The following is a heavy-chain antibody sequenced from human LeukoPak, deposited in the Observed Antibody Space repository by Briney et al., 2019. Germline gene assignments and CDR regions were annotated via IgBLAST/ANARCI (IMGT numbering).Heavy chain of an antibody. CDR3: ARHGSGGSGSFRYYDY. CDR2: IFYSGST. Sequence: SETLSLTCTVSGGSMNSYYWSWIRQPPGKGLEWIGYIFYSGSTNYNPSLKSRVTISVDTSKNQFSLRLSSVTAADTAVYYCARHGSGGSGSFRYYDYWGQGTLVTVSS. D-gene: IGHD6-19*01. J-gene: IGHJ4*02. V-gene: IGHV4-59*08. CDR1: GGSMNSYY.